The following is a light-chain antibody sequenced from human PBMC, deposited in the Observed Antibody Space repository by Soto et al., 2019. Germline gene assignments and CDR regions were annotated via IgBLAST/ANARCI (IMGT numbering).Light chain of an antibody. CDR1: QDINNY. CDR2: GAT. J-gene: IGKJ2*01. CDR3: QQHHSYPYT. V-gene: IGKV1-17*03. Sequence: DIQLTQSPSAMSASIGDGVTITCRASQDINNYVRWFQQKPGKAPQRLIHGATSLQSGVPSRFSGSGSGTEFTLTIRSLQPEDSATYYCQQHHSYPYTFGQGTHLEI.